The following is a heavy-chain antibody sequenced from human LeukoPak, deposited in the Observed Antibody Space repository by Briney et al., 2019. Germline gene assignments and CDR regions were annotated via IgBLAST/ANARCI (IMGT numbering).Heavy chain of an antibody. V-gene: IGHV3-23*01. CDR3: AKGRWGLTINNFDL. Sequence: GGSLRLSCAASGFSLTTYAMGWDRQAPGKGLEWVSVISDRGDSTYHADSVKGRFTISRDSSKNTLYLQMNSLRGEDTALYYCAKGRWGLTINNFDLWGQGTMVTVSS. J-gene: IGHJ3*01. CDR1: GFSLTTYA. CDR2: ISDRGDST. D-gene: IGHD2-21*01.